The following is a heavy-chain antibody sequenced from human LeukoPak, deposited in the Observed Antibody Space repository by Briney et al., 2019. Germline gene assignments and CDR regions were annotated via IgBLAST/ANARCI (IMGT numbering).Heavy chain of an antibody. CDR1: GGSISSYY. CDR2: IYSSGST. D-gene: IGHD6-13*01. Sequence: SETLSLTCTVSGGSISSYYWSWIRQPAGKGLEWIGRIYSSGSTNYNPSLKSRVTMSVDTSKNQFSLKLSSVTAADTAVYYCARWQEAAGTHVGDFWGQGTLVTVSS. CDR3: ARWQEAAGTHVGDF. V-gene: IGHV4-4*07. J-gene: IGHJ4*02.